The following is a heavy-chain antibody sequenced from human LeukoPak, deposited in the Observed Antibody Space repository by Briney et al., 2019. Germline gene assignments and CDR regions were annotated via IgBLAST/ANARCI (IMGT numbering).Heavy chain of an antibody. D-gene: IGHD6-19*01. CDR2: TYYRSKWHN. J-gene: IGHJ6*02. CDR3: ARQYSSGWSYYYGLDV. V-gene: IGHV6-1*01. Sequence: SQTLSLTCAISGDSVSSNSAAWNWIRQSPSRGLEWLGRTYYRSKWHNDYAVSVKGRITINADTSTNQFTLQLNSVTPEDTAVYYCARQYSSGWSYYYGLDVWGQGTTVTVSS. CDR1: GDSVSSNSAA.